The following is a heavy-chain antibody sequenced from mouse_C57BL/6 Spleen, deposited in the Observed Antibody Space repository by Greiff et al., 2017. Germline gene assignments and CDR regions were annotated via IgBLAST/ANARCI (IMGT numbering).Heavy chain of an antibody. CDR2: IDPSDSET. CDR3: ARGGGYYSDY. CDR1: GYTFTSYW. Sequence: QVQLQQPGAELVRPGSSVKLSCKASGYTFTSYWMHWVKQRPIQGLEWIGNIDPSDSETHYNQKFKDKATVTVEKSSSTAYMQRSSLTSEDAAVYYCARGGGYYSDYWGQGTTLTVSA. J-gene: IGHJ2*01. V-gene: IGHV1-52*01.